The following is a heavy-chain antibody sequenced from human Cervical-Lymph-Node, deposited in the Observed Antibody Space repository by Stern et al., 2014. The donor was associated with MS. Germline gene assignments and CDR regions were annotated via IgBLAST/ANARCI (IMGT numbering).Heavy chain of an antibody. CDR1: GYSFSNFW. CDR2: IYPGDSDT. V-gene: IGHV5-51*03. Sequence: EVQLVESGAEVKKPGESLKISCKGSGYSFSNFWIGWVRQMPGKGLEWMGVIYPGDSDTKYSPSFQGQVTISADKSIITAYLQWSSLKASDTAIYYCAKTLSGGSRYFDLWGRGTLVTVSS. J-gene: IGHJ2*01. D-gene: IGHD3-16*01. CDR3: AKTLSGGSRYFDL.